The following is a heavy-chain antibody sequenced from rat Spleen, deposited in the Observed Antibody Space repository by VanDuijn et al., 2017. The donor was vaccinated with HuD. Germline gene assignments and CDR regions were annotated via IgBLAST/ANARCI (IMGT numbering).Heavy chain of an antibody. J-gene: IGHJ2*01. D-gene: IGHD1-7*01. Sequence: QVQLKESGPGLVQPSQTLSLTCTVSGFSLTSYHVSWVRQSPGKSLVWMGTIWAGGGTNYNSAVQSRLSISRDTSKSQVFLKMSSLQSEDTGTYYCARRTMGPFDYWGQGVMVTVSS. V-gene: IGHV2-72*01. CDR1: GFSLTSYH. CDR2: IWAGGGT. CDR3: ARRTMGPFDY.